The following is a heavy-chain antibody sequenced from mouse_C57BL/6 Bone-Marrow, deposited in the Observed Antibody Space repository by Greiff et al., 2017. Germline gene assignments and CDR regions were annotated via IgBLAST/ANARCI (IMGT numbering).Heavy chain of an antibody. Sequence: EVMLVESGGGLVKPGGSLKLSCAASGFTFSSYAMSWVRQTPEKRLEWVATISDGGSYTYYPDNVKGRFTISRDNAKNNLYLQMSYLKSEDTAMYDWASDEGDSAGYAYWGQGTLVTVSA. CDR2: ISDGGSYT. V-gene: IGHV5-4*03. J-gene: IGHJ3*01. D-gene: IGHD3-2*02. CDR3: ASDEGDSAGYAY. CDR1: GFTFSSYA.